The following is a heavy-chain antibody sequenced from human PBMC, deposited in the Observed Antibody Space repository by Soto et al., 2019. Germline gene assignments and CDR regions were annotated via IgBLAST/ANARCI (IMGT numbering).Heavy chain of an antibody. CDR1: GGTFSSYT. CDR3: ATVPYCGGDCYQYGMDV. J-gene: IGHJ6*02. D-gene: IGHD2-21*01. Sequence: QVQLVQSGAEVKKPGSSVKVSCKASGGTFSSYTISWVRQAPGQGLEWMGRIIPILGIANYAQKFQGRVRITADKSTSTAYMELSSLRSEDTAVYYCATVPYCGGDCYQYGMDVWGQGTTVTVSS. V-gene: IGHV1-69*02. CDR2: IIPILGIA.